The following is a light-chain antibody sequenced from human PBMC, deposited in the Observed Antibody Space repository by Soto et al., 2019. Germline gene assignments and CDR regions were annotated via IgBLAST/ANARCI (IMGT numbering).Light chain of an antibody. Sequence: EKVMTQSPATLSVSPGERATLSCRASQSVSSNLAWYQHKPGQAPRLLIYGAYTRATGIPDRFSGSGSGTDFTLTISGLQSEDFAVYYCQQYNNWPRTFGQGTKVEIK. CDR1: QSVSSN. CDR3: QQYNNWPRT. CDR2: GAY. J-gene: IGKJ1*01. V-gene: IGKV3-15*01.